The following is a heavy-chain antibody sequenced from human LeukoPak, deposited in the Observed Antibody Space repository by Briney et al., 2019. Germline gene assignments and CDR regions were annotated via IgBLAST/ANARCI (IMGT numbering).Heavy chain of an antibody. CDR1: GDSVSSNSAA. CDR2: TYYRSKWDN. V-gene: IGHV6-1*01. D-gene: IGHD7-27*01. CDR3: ARETQLGIGTDVFDI. Sequence: SQTLSLTCGISGDSVSSNSAAWNWIRQSPSRGLEWLGRTYYRSKWDNDYAESVKSRIIINPDTSRNQFSLQLSSVTPEDTAVYYCARETQLGIGTDVFDIWGQGTTVTVSS. J-gene: IGHJ3*02.